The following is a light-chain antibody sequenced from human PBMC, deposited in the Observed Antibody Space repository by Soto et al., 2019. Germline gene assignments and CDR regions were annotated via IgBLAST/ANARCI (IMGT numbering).Light chain of an antibody. V-gene: IGLV1-44*01. CDR1: SSNIGSNT. Sequence: QSVVTQTPSASGTPGQRVTISCSGSSSNIGSNTVNWYQQFPGTAPKLLIYTNNQRPSGVPDRFSGSKSGASASLAISGLQSEDEADYYCAAWDDSLNGPVFGGGTKLTVL. CDR3: AAWDDSLNGPV. CDR2: TNN. J-gene: IGLJ3*02.